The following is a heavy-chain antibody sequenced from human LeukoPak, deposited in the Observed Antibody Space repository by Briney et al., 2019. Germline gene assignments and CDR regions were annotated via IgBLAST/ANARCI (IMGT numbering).Heavy chain of an antibody. CDR3: AKTPYLPGYSSSWGDY. CDR1: GFTFSTYA. CDR2: ISGSGGST. D-gene: IGHD6-13*01. Sequence: PGGSLRLSCAASGFTFSTYAMSWVRQAPGKGLEWVSAISGSGGSTYYADSVKGRFTISRDNSKNTLYLQMNSLRAEDTAVYYCAKTPYLPGYSSSWGDYWGQGTLVTVSS. V-gene: IGHV3-23*01. J-gene: IGHJ4*02.